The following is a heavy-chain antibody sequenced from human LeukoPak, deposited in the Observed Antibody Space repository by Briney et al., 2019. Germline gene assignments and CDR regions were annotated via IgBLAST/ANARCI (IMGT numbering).Heavy chain of an antibody. D-gene: IGHD2-2*01. J-gene: IGHJ4*02. Sequence: GGSLRLSCAASGFTFSSYAMSWVRQAPGKGLEWVSAISGSGGSTYYADSVKGRLTISRDNSKNTLYLQMNSLRAEDTAVYYCAKTSFRTSSLDYWGQGTLVIVSS. CDR3: AKTSFRTSSLDY. CDR2: ISGSGGST. V-gene: IGHV3-23*01. CDR1: GFTFSSYA.